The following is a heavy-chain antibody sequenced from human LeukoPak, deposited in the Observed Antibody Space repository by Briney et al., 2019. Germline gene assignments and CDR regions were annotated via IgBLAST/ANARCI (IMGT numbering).Heavy chain of an antibody. CDR2: ISSGRGRSTI. CDR3: ARDLKVEDNSGYYAFDY. J-gene: IGHJ4*02. V-gene: IGHV3-11*01. Sequence: GGSLRLSCAASGFTFSDYYMSWIRQAPGKGLEWLSYISSGRGRSTIYYADSVKGRFSISRDNAKNILYLQINSLRAEDTAVYYCARDLKVEDNSGYYAFDYWGQGTLVTVSS. D-gene: IGHD3-22*01. CDR1: GFTFSDYY.